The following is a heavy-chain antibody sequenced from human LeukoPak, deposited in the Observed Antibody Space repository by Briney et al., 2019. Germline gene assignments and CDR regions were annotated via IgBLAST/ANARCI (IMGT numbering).Heavy chain of an antibody. V-gene: IGHV1-2*02. CDR3: ARTSRPYYYDSSGYYPKYFDY. CDR2: INPNSGGT. J-gene: IGHJ4*02. Sequence: GASVKVSCKASGYTFTGYYMHWVRQAPGQGLEWMGWINPNSGGTNYAQKFQGRVTMTRDTSISTAYMELSRLRSDDTAVYYCARTSRPYYYDSSGYYPKYFDYWGQGTLVTVSS. D-gene: IGHD3-22*01. CDR1: GYTFTGYY.